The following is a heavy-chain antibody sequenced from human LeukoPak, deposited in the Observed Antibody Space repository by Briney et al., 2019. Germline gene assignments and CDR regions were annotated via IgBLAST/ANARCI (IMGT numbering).Heavy chain of an antibody. Sequence: SVKVSCKASGGTFSSYAISWVRQAPGQGLEWMGGIIPIFGTANYAQKFQGRVTITTDESTSTAYMELSSLRSEDTAVYYCARGVYDSSGYYYYYYYMDVWGKGTTVTVPS. CDR1: GGTFSSYA. D-gene: IGHD3-22*01. CDR3: ARGVYDSSGYYYYYYYMDV. J-gene: IGHJ6*03. CDR2: IIPIFGTA. V-gene: IGHV1-69*05.